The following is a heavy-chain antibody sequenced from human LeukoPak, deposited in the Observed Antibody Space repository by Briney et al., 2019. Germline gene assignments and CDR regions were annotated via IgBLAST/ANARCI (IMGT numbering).Heavy chain of an antibody. V-gene: IGHV3-15*01. CDR2: IKSKTEGGTT. J-gene: IGHJ4*02. CDR1: GFTFSNAW. CDR3: TTSPSTPDY. Sequence: GGSLRLSCAASGFTFSNAWMSWVRQAPGKGLEWVGRIKSKTEGGTTDYAAPVKGRFTISRDDSKNTLYLQMNSLKTEDTAVYYCTTSPSTPDYWGQGTLVTVSS.